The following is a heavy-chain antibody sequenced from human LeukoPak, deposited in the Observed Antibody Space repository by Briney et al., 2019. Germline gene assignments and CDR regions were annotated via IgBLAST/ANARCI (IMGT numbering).Heavy chain of an antibody. CDR3: ARGGSYYYF. Sequence: PGGSLRLSCAASGFTFSTFWMSWVRQAPGKGPEWVANIKEDGSEKSYVDSVKGRFTISRDNTKNSLYLQMNGLRAEDTAVYYCARGGSYYYFWGQGTLVTVSS. D-gene: IGHD3-10*01. CDR2: IKEDGSEK. V-gene: IGHV3-7*04. J-gene: IGHJ4*02. CDR1: GFTFSTFW.